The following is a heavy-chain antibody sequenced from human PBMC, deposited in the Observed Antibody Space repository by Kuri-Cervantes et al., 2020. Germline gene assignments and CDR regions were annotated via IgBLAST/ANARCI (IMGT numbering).Heavy chain of an antibody. CDR1: GFTFSSYS. CDR2: ISSSSSYI. CDR3: ARDRFSCSSTSCRLYYYYYGMDV. Sequence: GGSLRLSCAASGFTFSSYSMNWVRQAPGKGLEWVSSISSSSSYIYYADSVKGRFTISRDNSKNTLYLQMNSLRAEDTAVYYCARDRFSCSSTSCRLYYYYYGMDVWGQGTTVTVSS. V-gene: IGHV3-21*01. D-gene: IGHD2-2*01. J-gene: IGHJ6*02.